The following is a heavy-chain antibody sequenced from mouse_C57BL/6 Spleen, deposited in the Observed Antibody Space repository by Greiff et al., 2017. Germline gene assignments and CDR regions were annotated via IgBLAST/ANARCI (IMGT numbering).Heavy chain of an antibody. CDR1: GYTFTSYW. CDR3: ARASNSYGYFDY. J-gene: IGHJ2*01. CDR2: IDPSDSET. V-gene: IGHV1-52*01. Sequence: VQLQQPGAELVRPGSSVKLSCKASGYTFTSYWMHWVKQRPIQGLEWIGNIDPSDSETHYNQKFKDKATLTVDKSSSTAYMQLSSLTSEDSAVYYCARASNSYGYFDYWGQGTTLTVSS. D-gene: IGHD1-1*01.